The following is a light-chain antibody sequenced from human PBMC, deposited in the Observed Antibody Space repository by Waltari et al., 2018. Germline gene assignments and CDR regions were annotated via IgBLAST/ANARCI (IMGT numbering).Light chain of an antibody. Sequence: ETVMTPSPATLSVSPGERVTLSCRASETPGRKLAWYQHQPGQAPRLLIYDASTRASGIPPRFSGGGSGTDFTLTISSLQSEDFAVYYCLQYNYWPPVTFGGGTTVEVK. CDR1: ETPGRK. CDR3: LQYNYWPPVT. V-gene: IGKV3-15*01. J-gene: IGKJ4*01. CDR2: DAS.